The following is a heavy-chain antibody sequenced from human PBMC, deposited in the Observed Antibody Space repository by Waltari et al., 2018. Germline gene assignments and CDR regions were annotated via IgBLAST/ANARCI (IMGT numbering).Heavy chain of an antibody. CDR3: ARSIAARTVSKWFDP. Sequence: QVQLVQSGAEVKKPGASVKVSCKASGYTFTSYAMHWVRQAPGQRLEWMGWINAGNGNTKYSQKFQGRVTITRDTSASTAYMELSSLRSEDTAVYYCARSIAARTVSKWFDPWGQGTLVTVSS. J-gene: IGHJ5*02. CDR2: INAGNGNT. CDR1: GYTFTSYA. D-gene: IGHD6-6*01. V-gene: IGHV1-3*01.